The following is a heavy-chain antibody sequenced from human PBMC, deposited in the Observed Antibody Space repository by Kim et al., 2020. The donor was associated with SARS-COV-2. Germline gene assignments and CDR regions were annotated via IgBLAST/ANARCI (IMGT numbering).Heavy chain of an antibody. CDR1: GFTFDDYG. Sequence: GGSLRLSCAASGFTFDDYGMSWVRQAPGKGLEWVSGINWIGGNTVYADSVKGRFTISRDNAKNFLYLQMNSLRAEDTALYYCTRSADPGIAAAGDYWGRGTLVTVSS. CDR2: INWIGGNT. D-gene: IGHD6-13*01. J-gene: IGHJ4*02. CDR3: TRSADPGIAAAGDY. V-gene: IGHV3-20*04.